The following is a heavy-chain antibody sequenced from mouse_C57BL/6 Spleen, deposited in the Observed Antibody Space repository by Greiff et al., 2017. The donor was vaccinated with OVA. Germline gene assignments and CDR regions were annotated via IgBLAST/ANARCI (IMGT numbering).Heavy chain of an antibody. V-gene: IGHV2-5*01. J-gene: IGHJ4*01. D-gene: IGHD5-1*01. Sequence: QVQLQQSGPGLVQPSQSLSITCTVSGFSLTSYGVHWVRQSPGKGLEWLGVIWRGGSTDYNAAFMSRLSITKDNSTSQVFFKMNSLQADDTAIYYWANTYGEGYYAMDYWGQGTSVTVSA. CDR1: GFSLTSYG. CDR2: IWRGGST. CDR3: ANTYGEGYYAMDY.